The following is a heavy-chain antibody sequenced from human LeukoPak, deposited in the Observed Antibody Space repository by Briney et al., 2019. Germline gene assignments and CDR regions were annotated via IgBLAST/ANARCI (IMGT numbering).Heavy chain of an antibody. V-gene: IGHV3-7*03. CDR1: GFTFSSYW. Sequence: GGSLRLSCEASGFTFSSYWMNWVRQAPGKGLEWVASITQDGGEKYYVDSVKGRFTLSRDNAKNSLYLQMNSLRAEDTAVYYCARDQSWFGDLSGMSTTGDYWGQGTLVTVSS. J-gene: IGHJ4*02. CDR3: ARDQSWFGDLSGMSTTGDY. D-gene: IGHD3-10*01. CDR2: ITQDGGEK.